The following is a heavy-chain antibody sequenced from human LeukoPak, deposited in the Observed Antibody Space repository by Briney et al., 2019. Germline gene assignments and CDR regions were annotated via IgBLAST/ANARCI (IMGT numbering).Heavy chain of an antibody. CDR2: IYYSGST. Sequence: SETLSLTCTVSVGSISGYYWSWIRQPPGQGLEWIGYIYYSGSTNYNPSLKSRVTISVDMSKNQFSLKLRSVTAADTAVYYCAREGDYHNYYGMDVWGQGTTVTVSS. D-gene: IGHD3-16*01. CDR1: VGSISGYY. J-gene: IGHJ6*02. CDR3: AREGDYHNYYGMDV. V-gene: IGHV4-59*01.